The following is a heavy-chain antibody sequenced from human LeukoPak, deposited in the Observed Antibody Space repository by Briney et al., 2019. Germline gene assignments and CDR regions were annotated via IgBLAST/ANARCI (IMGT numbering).Heavy chain of an antibody. J-gene: IGHJ4*02. CDR2: IYYSGST. Sequence: PSETLSLTCTVSGGSISSSSYYWGWIRQPPGKGLEWIGSIYYSGSTYYNPSLKSRVTISVDTSKNQFSLKLSSVTAADTAVYFCVKSGGYDLIDYWGQGTLVTVSS. CDR1: GGSISSSSYY. D-gene: IGHD1-26*01. CDR3: VKSGGYDLIDY. V-gene: IGHV4-39*07.